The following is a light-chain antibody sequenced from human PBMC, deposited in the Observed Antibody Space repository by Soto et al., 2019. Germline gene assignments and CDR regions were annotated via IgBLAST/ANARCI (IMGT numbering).Light chain of an antibody. Sequence: DIQMTQSPSSLSASVGARVTITCQASQDIYNFLNWYQQKPGKAPKLLIFDASNLETGVPSRFSGSGSGTDFTFTISSLQPEYFATYYGEQYDTLPRYTFGQGTKVE. CDR3: EQYDTLPRYT. J-gene: IGKJ2*01. CDR1: QDIYNF. CDR2: DAS. V-gene: IGKV1-33*01.